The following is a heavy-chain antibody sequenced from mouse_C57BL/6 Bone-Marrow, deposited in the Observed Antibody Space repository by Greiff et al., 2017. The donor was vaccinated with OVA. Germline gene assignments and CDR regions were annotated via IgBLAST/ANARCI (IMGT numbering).Heavy chain of an antibody. D-gene: IGHD1-1*01. CDR1: GYTFTDYN. CDR3: ARCHYYGSSYAMDY. V-gene: IGHV1-18*01. J-gene: IGHJ4*01. Sequence: VQLQQSGPELVKPGASVKIPCKASGYTFTDYNMDWVKQSHGKSLEWIGDINPNNGGTIYNQKFKGKATLTVDKSSSTAYMELRSLTSEDTAVYYCARCHYYGSSYAMDYWGQGTSVTVSS. CDR2: INPNNGGT.